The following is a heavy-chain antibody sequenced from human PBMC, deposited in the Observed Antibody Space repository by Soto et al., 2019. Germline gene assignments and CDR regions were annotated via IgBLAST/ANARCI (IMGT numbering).Heavy chain of an antibody. CDR1: GFSLSTSGVG. Sequence: QITLKESGPTLVKLTQTLTLTCNFSGFSLSTSGVGVGWIRQPPGKALEWLALIYWDDDKRYSPSLKSRLTITKETPKHPGVLTMTNMDPVETATYYWAQSRRLSGYEYYYYYDAMDILGQGTTGTFSS. V-gene: IGHV2-5*02. CDR3: AQSRRLSGYEYYYYYDAMDI. D-gene: IGHD5-12*01. J-gene: IGHJ6*02. CDR2: IYWDDDK.